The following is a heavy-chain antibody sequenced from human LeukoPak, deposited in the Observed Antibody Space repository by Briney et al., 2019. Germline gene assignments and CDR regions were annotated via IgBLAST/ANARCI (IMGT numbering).Heavy chain of an antibody. V-gene: IGHV3-66*01. Sequence: PGGSLRLSCAASGFTFSSYAMSWVRQAPGKGLEWVSVIYSGGSTYYADSVKGRFTISRDNSKNTLYLQMNSLRAEDTAVYYCARGVTPVTTIYWGQGTLVTVSS. J-gene: IGHJ4*02. CDR3: ARGVTPVTTIY. CDR1: GFTFSSYA. D-gene: IGHD4-17*01. CDR2: IYSGGST.